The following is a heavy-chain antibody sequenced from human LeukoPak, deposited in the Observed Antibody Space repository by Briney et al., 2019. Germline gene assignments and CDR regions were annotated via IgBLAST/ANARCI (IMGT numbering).Heavy chain of an antibody. V-gene: IGHV4-30-2*01. CDR1: GASINTGDYY. J-gene: IGHJ1*01. CDR3: ARGLYTVEYFQQ. D-gene: IGHD4-17*01. Sequence: SQTLSLTCTVSGASINTGDYYWSWIRQPPGKGLEWIGYIYQSGSTYYNPSLKSRVTISLDRSKNQFSLKLNSVTAADTAVYYCARGLYTVEYFQQWGQGTLVSVSS. CDR2: IYQSGST.